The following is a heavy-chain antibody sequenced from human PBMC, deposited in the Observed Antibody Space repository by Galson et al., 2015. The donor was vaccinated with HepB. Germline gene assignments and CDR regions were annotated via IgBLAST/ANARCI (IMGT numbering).Heavy chain of an antibody. D-gene: IGHD6-13*01. CDR1: GFTFSSYA. J-gene: IGHJ3*02. V-gene: IGHV3-23*01. CDR3: AKAVSSSWVLDAFDI. Sequence: SLRLSCAASGFTFSSYAMTWVRQAPGKGLEWVSAISGGGGSTYYADSVKGRFTVSRDSSENTLYLRMNSLRAEDTAIYYCAKAVSSSWVLDAFDIWGQGTMVTVS. CDR2: ISGGGGST.